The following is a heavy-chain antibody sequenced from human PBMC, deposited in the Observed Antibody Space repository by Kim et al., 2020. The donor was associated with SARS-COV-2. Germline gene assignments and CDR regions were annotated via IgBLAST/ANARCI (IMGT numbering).Heavy chain of an antibody. CDR2: I. Sequence: IGYAVSGKGRFTISRENDKISLYLQMNSLRAEDTALYYCAKEDGYNYYFDYWGQGTLVTVST. CDR3: AKEDGYNYYFDY. V-gene: IGHV3-9*01. J-gene: IGHJ4*02. D-gene: IGHD5-12*01.